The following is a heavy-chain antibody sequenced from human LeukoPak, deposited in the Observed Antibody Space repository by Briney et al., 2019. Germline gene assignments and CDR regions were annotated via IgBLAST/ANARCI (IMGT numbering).Heavy chain of an antibody. J-gene: IGHJ5*02. CDR3: ARGGEVPAAVYWFDP. Sequence: GGSLRLSCAASGFTFSSYGMHWVRQAPGKGLEWVAFIRYDGSNKYYADSVKGRFTISRDNSKNTLYLQMNSLRAEDTAVYYCARGGEVPAAVYWFDPWGQGTLVTVSS. V-gene: IGHV3-30*02. D-gene: IGHD2-2*01. CDR2: IRYDGSNK. CDR1: GFTFSSYG.